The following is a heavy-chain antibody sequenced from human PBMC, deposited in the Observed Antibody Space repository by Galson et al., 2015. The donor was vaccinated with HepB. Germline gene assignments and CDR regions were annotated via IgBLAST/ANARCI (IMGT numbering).Heavy chain of an antibody. CDR1: GGSLSSGDYY. D-gene: IGHD1-14*01. V-gene: IGHV4-30-4*01. J-gene: IGHJ3*02. CDR2: IYYSGIT. Sequence: TLSLTCTLFGGSLSSGDYYWSWIRQSPGKGLEWIGYIYYSGITYSSPSLKSRVAISVDTSKNQFSLKLSSVTAADTAVYYCARENNMPRGDAFDIWGQGTMVTVSS. CDR3: ARENNMPRGDAFDI.